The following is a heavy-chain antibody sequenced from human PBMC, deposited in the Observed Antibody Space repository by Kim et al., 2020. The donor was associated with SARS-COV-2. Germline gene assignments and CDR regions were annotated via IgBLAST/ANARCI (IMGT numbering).Heavy chain of an antibody. D-gene: IGHD6-19*01. CDR1: GFTFSSYW. V-gene: IGHV3-74*01. CDR3: ASNSSGWYLYYYYYGMDV. J-gene: IGHJ6*02. Sequence: GGSLRLSCAASGFTFSSYWMHWVRQAPGKGLVWVSRINSDGSSTSYADSVKGRFTISRDNAKNTLYLQMNSLRAEDTAVYYCASNSSGWYLYYYYYGMDVWGQGTTVTVSS. CDR2: INSDGSST.